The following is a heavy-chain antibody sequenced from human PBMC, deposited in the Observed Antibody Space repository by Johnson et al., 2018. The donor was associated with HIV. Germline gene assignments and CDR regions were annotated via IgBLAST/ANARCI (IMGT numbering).Heavy chain of an antibody. Sequence: QPGGSLRLSCAASGFTFSTYAMSWVRQAPGKGLEWVSGIAWHGATTGYAASVKGRFTLSRDNAKNSLYLQMNSLRAEDTAVYYCAKDPRSSSWYWDAFDIWGQGTMVTVSS. V-gene: IGHV3-20*04. CDR2: IAWHGATT. J-gene: IGHJ3*02. CDR3: AKDPRSSSWYWDAFDI. D-gene: IGHD6-13*01. CDR1: GFTFSTYA.